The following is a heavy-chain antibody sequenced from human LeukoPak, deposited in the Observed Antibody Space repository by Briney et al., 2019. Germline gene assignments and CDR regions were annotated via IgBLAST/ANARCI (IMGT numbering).Heavy chain of an antibody. CDR2: ISASGGST. V-gene: IGHV3-23*01. J-gene: IGHJ4*02. CDR3: AKDERRIAAPPDY. CDR1: GFTFSSYA. Sequence: GGSLRLSCPASGFTFSSYAMRWVRQAPGKGVEWVSAISASGGSTYYADSVMGRFTISRDNSKNTLYLQMNSLRVEDTAVFYCAKDERRIAAPPDYWGQGTLVTVSS. D-gene: IGHD6-13*01.